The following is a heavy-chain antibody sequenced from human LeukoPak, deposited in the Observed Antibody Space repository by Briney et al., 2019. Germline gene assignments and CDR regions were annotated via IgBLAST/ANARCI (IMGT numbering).Heavy chain of an antibody. CDR1: GGSFSSYV. CDR2: IIPIFGTP. CDR3: ARAYDSIRYYFDS. V-gene: IGHV1-69*05. D-gene: IGHD3-22*01. J-gene: IGHJ4*02. Sequence: GASVKVSCKASGGSFSSYVIDWVRQAPGQGLEWMGGIIPIFGTPDYAQRFQGKVTITTDESTSTAYMELSSLTSEDTALYYCARAYDSIRYYFDSWGQGTLVTVSS.